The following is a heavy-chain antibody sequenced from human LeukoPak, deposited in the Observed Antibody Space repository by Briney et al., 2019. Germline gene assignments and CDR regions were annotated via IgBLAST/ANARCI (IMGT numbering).Heavy chain of an antibody. CDR3: ARLGYYYDSSGYYYFDY. D-gene: IGHD3-22*01. CDR2: IYYSGST. V-gene: IGHV4-59*08. Sequence: SETPSLTCTVSGGSMSSYYWSWIRQPPGKGLEGIGYIYYSGSTNYNPSLKSRVTISVDTSKNQFSLKLSSVTAADTAVYYCARLGYYYDSSGYYYFDYWGQGTLVTVSS. CDR1: GGSMSSYY. J-gene: IGHJ4*02.